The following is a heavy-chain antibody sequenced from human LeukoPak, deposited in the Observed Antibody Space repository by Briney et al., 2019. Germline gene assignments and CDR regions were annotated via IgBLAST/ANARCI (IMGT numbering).Heavy chain of an antibody. V-gene: IGHV3-23*01. Sequence: GGSLRLSCGASGFTFSSYGMSWVRQAPGKGLEWVSTISNTAYNTYYADSVKGRFTISRDNSANTVSLQMNSLRAEDTALHYCAKHSGSYFIYYVDSWGQGTQVTVSS. D-gene: IGHD1-26*01. J-gene: IGHJ4*02. CDR3: AKHSGSYFIYYVDS. CDR1: GFTFSSYG. CDR2: ISNTAYNT.